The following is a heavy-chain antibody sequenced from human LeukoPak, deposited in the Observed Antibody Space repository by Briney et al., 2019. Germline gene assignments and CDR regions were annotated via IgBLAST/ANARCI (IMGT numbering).Heavy chain of an antibody. CDR2: ISWNSGSI. V-gene: IGHV3-9*01. Sequence: GRSLRLSCAASGFTFDDYAMHWVRQAPGKGLEWVSGISWNSGSIGYADSAKGRFTISRDNAKNSLYLQMNSLRAEDTAVYYCARDQVGATVGGDYWGQGTLVTVSS. J-gene: IGHJ4*02. CDR1: GFTFDDYA. CDR3: ARDQVGATVGGDY. D-gene: IGHD1-26*01.